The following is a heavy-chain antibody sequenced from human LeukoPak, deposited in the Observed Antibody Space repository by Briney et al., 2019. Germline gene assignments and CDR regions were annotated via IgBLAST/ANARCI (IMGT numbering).Heavy chain of an antibody. CDR2: ISTSSSSI. V-gene: IGHV3-21*01. Sequence: PGGSLRLSCAASAFIVSSFTRDRHRQAPGKGLEWVSSISTSSSSIYYADSVKGRFTVSRDNAKNSLYLQMNSLRAEDTAVYYCARESKGSDYWGQGTLVTVSS. D-gene: IGHD3-10*01. CDR3: ARESKGSDY. J-gene: IGHJ4*02. CDR1: AFIVSSFT.